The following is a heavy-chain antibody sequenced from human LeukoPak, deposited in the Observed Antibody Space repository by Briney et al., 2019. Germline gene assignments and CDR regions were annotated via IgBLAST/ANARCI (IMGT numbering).Heavy chain of an antibody. V-gene: IGHV3-21*01. J-gene: IGHJ4*02. Sequence: GGSLRLSCAASGFTFSSYSMNWVRQAPGKGLEWVSSISSSSSYIYYADSVKGRFTISRDNSKNTLYLQMNSLRAEDTAVYYCARVRYSSGSFDYWGQGPWSPSPQ. D-gene: IGHD6-19*01. CDR1: GFTFSSYS. CDR3: ARVRYSSGSFDY. CDR2: ISSSSSYI.